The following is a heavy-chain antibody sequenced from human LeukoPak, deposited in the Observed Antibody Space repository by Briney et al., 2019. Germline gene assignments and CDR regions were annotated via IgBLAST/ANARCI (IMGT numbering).Heavy chain of an antibody. CDR3: AKPHSYGSGRWATYDAFDI. Sequence: GGSLRLSCAASGFTFSSYAMSWVRQAPGKGLEWVSAISGSGGSTYYADSVKGRFTISRDNSKNTLYLQMNSLRAEDTAVYYCAKPHSYGSGRWATYDAFDIWGQGTMVTVSS. CDR1: GFTFSSYA. D-gene: IGHD3-10*01. J-gene: IGHJ3*02. CDR2: ISGSGGST. V-gene: IGHV3-23*01.